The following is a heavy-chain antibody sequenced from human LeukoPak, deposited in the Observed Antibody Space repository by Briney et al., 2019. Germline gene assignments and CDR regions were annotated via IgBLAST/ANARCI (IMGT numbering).Heavy chain of an antibody. J-gene: IGHJ6*03. CDR1: GFTFSNYT. V-gene: IGHV3-21*01. Sequence: PGGSLRLSCAASGFTFSNYTMNWVRQAPGKGLVWVSSIGSSSRYIYYADSVQGRFSISRDNAKNTLYLQMNSLRAEDTAVYYCARGGPAVRTKYFDPMDDWGKGTTVTVSS. CDR2: IGSSSRYI. CDR3: ARGGPAVRTKYFDPMDD. D-gene: IGHD2/OR15-2a*01.